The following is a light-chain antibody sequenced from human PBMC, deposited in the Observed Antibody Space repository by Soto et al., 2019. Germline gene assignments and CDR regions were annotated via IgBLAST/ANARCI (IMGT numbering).Light chain of an antibody. J-gene: IGKJ5*01. CDR2: DAS. CDR1: QIISSW. V-gene: IGKV1-5*01. CDR3: QQYNSYPIT. Sequence: DIPMTQSPSTLSASVGDRVTITCRASQIISSWLAWYQQKPGKAPKLLIYDASSLQSGVPSRFSGSGSGTEFTLTISRLQPDDFATYYCQQYNSYPITFGQGTRLEIK.